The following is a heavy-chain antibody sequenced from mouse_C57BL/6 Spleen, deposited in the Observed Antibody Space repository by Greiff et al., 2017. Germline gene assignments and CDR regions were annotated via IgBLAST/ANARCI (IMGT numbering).Heavy chain of an antibody. CDR1: GYTFTDYE. CDR3: TRDWDD. J-gene: IGHJ2*01. D-gene: IGHD4-1*01. CDR2: IDPETGGT. Sequence: QVQLQQSGAELVRPGASVTLSCKASGYTFTDYEMHWVKQTPVHGLEWLGAIDPETGGTAYNQKFKGKAILTAAKSSSTAYMELRSLTSEDSSVYYCTRDWDDWGQGTTLTVSS. V-gene: IGHV1-15*01.